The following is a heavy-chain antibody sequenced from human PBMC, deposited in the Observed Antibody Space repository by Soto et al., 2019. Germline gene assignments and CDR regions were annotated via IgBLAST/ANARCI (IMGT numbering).Heavy chain of an antibody. CDR1: GYTFTRSG. Sequence: GASVKVSCKASGYTFTRSGISWVRQAPGQGLEWMGGIIPRSATSNYAQKFQGRVTITADESTNTAYMELSSLRSEDTAVYYCAREGLVLVPTTVNSDYYYYAMDVWGQGTTVTVSS. D-gene: IGHD2-2*01. J-gene: IGHJ6*02. V-gene: IGHV1-69*13. CDR3: AREGLVLVPTTVNSDYYYYAMDV. CDR2: IIPRSATS.